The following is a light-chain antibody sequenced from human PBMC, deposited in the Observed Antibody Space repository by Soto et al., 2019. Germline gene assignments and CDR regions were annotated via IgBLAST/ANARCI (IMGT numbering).Light chain of an antibody. Sequence: QSVLTQPASVSGSPGQSITISCTGTSSDVGSYNLVSWYQQHPGKAPKLMIYEGSKRPSGVSNRFSGSKSGNTASLTISGLQAEDEAHYYRCSYAGSSTWVFGGGTKLTVL. CDR2: EGS. CDR1: SSDVGSYNL. V-gene: IGLV2-23*01. J-gene: IGLJ2*01. CDR3: CSYAGSSTWV.